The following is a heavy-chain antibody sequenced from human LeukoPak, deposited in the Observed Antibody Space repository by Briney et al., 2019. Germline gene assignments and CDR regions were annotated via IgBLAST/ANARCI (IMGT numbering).Heavy chain of an antibody. CDR3: ARDKQQLDYFDY. V-gene: IGHV1-46*01. D-gene: IGHD6-13*01. CDR1: GYTFTSCY. Sequence: ASVKVSCKASGYTFTSCYMHWVRQAPEQGLEWMGIINPSGGSTSYAQKFQGRVTMTRDTSTSTVYMELSSLRSEDTAVYYCARDKQQLDYFDYWGQGTLVTVSS. J-gene: IGHJ4*02. CDR2: INPSGGST.